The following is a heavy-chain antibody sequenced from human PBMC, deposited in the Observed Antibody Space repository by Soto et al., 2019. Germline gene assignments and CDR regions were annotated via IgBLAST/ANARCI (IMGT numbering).Heavy chain of an antibody. D-gene: IGHD2-2*02. CDR3: ARDSMDIVVVPAVIRGGMDV. Sequence: PXQTLSLTGAISGYSVSSNSAAWNWIRQSPSRGLEWLGRTYYSSKWYNDYAVSVKSRITINPDTSKNQFSLQLNSVTPEDTAVYYCARDSMDIVVVPAVIRGGMDVWGQGTTVTVSS. J-gene: IGHJ6*02. CDR1: GYSVSSNSAA. CDR2: TYYSSKWYN. V-gene: IGHV6-1*01.